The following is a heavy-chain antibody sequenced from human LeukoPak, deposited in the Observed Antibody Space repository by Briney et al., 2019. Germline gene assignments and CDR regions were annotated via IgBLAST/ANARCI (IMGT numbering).Heavy chain of an antibody. Sequence: PSENMSLTCAVYGGSFSGYYWSWIRQPPGKGLEWIGEINHSGSTNYNPSLKSRVTISVDTSKNQFSLKLSSVTAADTAVYYCARGRGYGFWSGYRYYFDYWGQGTLVTVSS. CDR1: GGSFSGYY. J-gene: IGHJ4*02. V-gene: IGHV4-34*01. CDR2: INHSGST. D-gene: IGHD3-3*01. CDR3: ARGRGYGFWSGYRYYFDY.